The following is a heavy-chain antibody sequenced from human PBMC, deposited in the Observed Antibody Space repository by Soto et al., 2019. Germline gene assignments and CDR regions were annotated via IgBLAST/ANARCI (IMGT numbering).Heavy chain of an antibody. CDR3: ARAVITIFGVVITGFDY. V-gene: IGHV4-34*01. J-gene: IGHJ4*02. CDR1: GGSFSGYY. Sequence: SETLSLTCAVYGGSFSGYYWSWIRQPPGKGLEWIGEINHSGSTNYNPSLKSRVTISVDTSKNQFSLKLSSVTAADTAVYYCARAVITIFGVVITGFDYWGQGTLVTVSS. CDR2: INHSGST. D-gene: IGHD3-3*01.